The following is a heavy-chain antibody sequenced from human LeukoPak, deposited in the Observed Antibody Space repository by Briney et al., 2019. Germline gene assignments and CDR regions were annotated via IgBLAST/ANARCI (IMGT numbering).Heavy chain of an antibody. D-gene: IGHD3-10*01. CDR2: IYTSGST. J-gene: IGHJ4*02. V-gene: IGHV4-61*02. CDR1: GGSISSGSYY. CDR3: ARAGGVLGYFDL. Sequence: SQTLSLTCTVSGGSISSGSYYWSWIRQPAGKGLEWIGRIYTSGSTNYNPSLKSRVTISVDTSKNQFSLKLSSVTAADTAVYYCARAGGVLGYFDLWGQGTLVTVSS.